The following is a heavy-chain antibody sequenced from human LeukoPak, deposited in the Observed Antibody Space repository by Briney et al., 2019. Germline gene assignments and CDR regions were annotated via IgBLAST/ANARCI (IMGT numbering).Heavy chain of an antibody. Sequence: GGSLRLSCAASGFTFSSYAMHWVRQAPGKGLEWVAVISYDGSNKYYADSVKGRFTISRDNSKNTLYLQMNSLRAEDTAVYYCARGTPYCSGGSCYYYWGQGTLVTVSS. J-gene: IGHJ4*02. V-gene: IGHV3-30*04. CDR2: ISYDGSNK. CDR1: GFTFSSYA. D-gene: IGHD2-15*01. CDR3: ARGTPYCSGGSCYYY.